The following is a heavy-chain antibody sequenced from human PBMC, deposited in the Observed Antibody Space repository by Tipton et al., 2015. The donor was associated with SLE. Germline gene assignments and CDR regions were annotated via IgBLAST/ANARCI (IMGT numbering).Heavy chain of an antibody. CDR2: INHSGST. CDR1: GGSFSSYY. J-gene: IGHJ3*02. V-gene: IGHV4-34*01. D-gene: IGHD3-3*01. CDR3: ARHINRARRMSIFGVVIGAFDI. Sequence: TLSLTCAVYGGSFSSYYWSWIRQPPGKGLEWIGEINHSGSTNYNPSLKSRVTISVDSSKNQFSLKLSSVTAADTAVYYCARHINRARRMSIFGVVIGAFDIWRQGIMVTVSS.